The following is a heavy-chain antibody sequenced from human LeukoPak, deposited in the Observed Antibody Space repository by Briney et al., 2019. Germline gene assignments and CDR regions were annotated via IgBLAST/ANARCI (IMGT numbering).Heavy chain of an antibody. D-gene: IGHD3-3*01. J-gene: IGHJ5*02. CDR1: GGSFSGYY. V-gene: IGHV4-34*01. CDR2: INHSGST. Sequence: PSETLSLTCAVYGGSFSGYYWSWIRQPPGKGLEWIGEINHSGSTNSNPSLKSRVTISVDTSKNQFSLKLSSVTAADTAVYYCARGGRFWSGYSWFDPWGQGTLVTVSS. CDR3: ARGGRFWSGYSWFDP.